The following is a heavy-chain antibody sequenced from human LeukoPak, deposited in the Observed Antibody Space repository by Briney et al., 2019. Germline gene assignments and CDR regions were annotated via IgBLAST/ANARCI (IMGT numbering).Heavy chain of an antibody. CDR3: ARDFGCGGDCYGFDY. CDR2: INQDGSEK. D-gene: IGHD2-21*01. J-gene: IGHJ4*02. Sequence: GGSLRLSCAASGFTFSRHWISWVRQAPGKGLEWVANINQDGSEKYYVDSVKGRFTISRDNGKKSLYLQMNSLRAEDTAVYYCARDFGCGGDCYGFDYWGQGTLVTVSS. CDR1: GFTFSRHW. V-gene: IGHV3-7*01.